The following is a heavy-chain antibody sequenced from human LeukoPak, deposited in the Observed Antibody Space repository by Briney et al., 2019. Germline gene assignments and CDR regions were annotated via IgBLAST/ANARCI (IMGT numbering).Heavy chain of an antibody. CDR2: IYAGDSDS. CDR3: ARLITMVRGVMHYYYGMDV. J-gene: IGHJ6*02. D-gene: IGHD3-10*01. Sequence: GESLKISCKGSGYSFTTYWIGWVRQMPGKGLEWMGIIYAGDSDSRYSPSFQGQVTMSVDKSISTAYLQWSSLKASDTAMYYCARLITMVRGVMHYYYGMDVWGQGTTVTVSS. V-gene: IGHV5-51*01. CDR1: GYSFTTYW.